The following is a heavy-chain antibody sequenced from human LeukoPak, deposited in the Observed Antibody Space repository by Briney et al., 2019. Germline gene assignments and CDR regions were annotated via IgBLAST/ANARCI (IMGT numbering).Heavy chain of an antibody. CDR1: GFTFSSYA. CDR3: ATNWGRYYFDY. D-gene: IGHD7-27*01. CDR2: LSGSGGGT. Sequence: GGSLRLSCAASGFTFSSYAMSWVRQAPGKGLEWVSALSGSGGGTYYADSVKGRFTISRDNSKNTLYLQMNSLRAEDTGVYFCATNWGRYYFDYWGQGTLVTVSS. J-gene: IGHJ4*02. V-gene: IGHV3-23*01.